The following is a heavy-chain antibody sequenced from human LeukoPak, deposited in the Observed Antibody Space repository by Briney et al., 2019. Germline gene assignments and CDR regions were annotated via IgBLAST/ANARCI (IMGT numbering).Heavy chain of an antibody. CDR1: GGSNSGYY. D-gene: IGHD2-21*01. CDR2: IYYSGST. CDR3: ARGVVIAPQTFDY. V-gene: IGHV4-59*01. Sequence: SETLSLTCTVSGGSNSGYYWSWIRQPPGKGLEWIGYIYYSGSTNYSPSLKSRVTISVDTSKNQFSLRLSSVTAADTAVYYCARGVVIAPQTFDYWGQGTLVTVSS. J-gene: IGHJ4*02.